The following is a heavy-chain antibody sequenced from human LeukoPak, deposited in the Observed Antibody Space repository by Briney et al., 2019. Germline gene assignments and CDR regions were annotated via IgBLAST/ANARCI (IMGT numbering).Heavy chain of an antibody. J-gene: IGHJ4*02. V-gene: IGHV3-48*03. D-gene: IGHD3-22*01. CDR1: GFTFSSYE. CDR2: ISSSGSTI. Sequence: GGSLRLSCAASGFTFSSYEMNWVRQAPGKGLEWVSYISSSGSTIYYADSVKGRFTISRDNAKNTLYLQMNSLRAEDTAVYYCASQDSSGCLVYWGQGTLVTVSS. CDR3: ASQDSSGCLVY.